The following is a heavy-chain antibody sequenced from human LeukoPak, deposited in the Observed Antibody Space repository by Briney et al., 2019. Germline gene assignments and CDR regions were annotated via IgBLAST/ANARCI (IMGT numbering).Heavy chain of an antibody. Sequence: GGSLRLSCAASGFTFSGYEMNWVRQAPEKGLEWVSYISNGGGTIYYADSVKGRFTISRDNAKNSLYLQMNSLRVEDTAVYYCARHSSGWYYFDNWGQGTLVPVSS. CDR3: ARHSSGWYYFDN. J-gene: IGHJ4*02. D-gene: IGHD6-19*01. CDR2: ISNGGGTI. CDR1: GFTFSGYE. V-gene: IGHV3-48*03.